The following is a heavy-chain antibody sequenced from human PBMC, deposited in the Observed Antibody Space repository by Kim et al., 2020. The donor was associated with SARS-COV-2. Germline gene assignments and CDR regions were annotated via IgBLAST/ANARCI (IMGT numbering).Heavy chain of an antibody. Sequence: SETLSLTCTVSGGSISSSSYYWGWIRQPPGKGLEWIGSIYYSGSTYYNPSPKSRVTISVDTSKNQFSLKLSSVTAADTAVYYCARRLGGWRNYGMDVWGQGTTVTVSS. CDR2: IYYSGST. V-gene: IGHV4-39*01. J-gene: IGHJ6*02. CDR3: ARRLGGWRNYGMDV. CDR1: GGSISSSSYY. D-gene: IGHD6-19*01.